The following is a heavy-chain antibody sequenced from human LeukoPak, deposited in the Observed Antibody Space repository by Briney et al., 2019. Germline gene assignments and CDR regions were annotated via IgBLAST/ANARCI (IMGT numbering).Heavy chain of an antibody. CDR3: ARFIAVAGTSTPLDY. CDR2: IYPGDSDT. Sequence: GESLQISSQGSGYSFTSYWIGWVRPMPGKGLEWMGIIYPGDSDTRYSPSFQGQVTISADKSISTAYLQWSSLKASDTAMYYCARFIAVAGTSTPLDYWGQGTLVTVSS. V-gene: IGHV5-51*01. D-gene: IGHD6-19*01. CDR1: GYSFTSYW. J-gene: IGHJ4*02.